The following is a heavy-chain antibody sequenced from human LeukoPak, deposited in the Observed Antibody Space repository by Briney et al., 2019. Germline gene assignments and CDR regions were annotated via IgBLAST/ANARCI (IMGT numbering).Heavy chain of an antibody. CDR1: GGSFSGYY. V-gene: IGHV4-34*01. Sequence: SETLSLTCAVYGGSFSGYYWSWIRQPPGKGLEWIGEINHSGSTNFNPSLKSRVTISIDTSKNQFSLKLSSVTAADTAVYYCARDDRIGYYPGYYYYGMDVWGQGTTVTVSS. CDR2: INHSGST. D-gene: IGHD3-22*01. J-gene: IGHJ6*02. CDR3: ARDDRIGYYPGYYYYGMDV.